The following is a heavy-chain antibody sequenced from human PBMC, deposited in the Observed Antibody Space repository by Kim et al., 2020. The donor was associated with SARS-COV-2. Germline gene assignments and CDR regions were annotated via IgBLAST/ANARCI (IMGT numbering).Heavy chain of an antibody. D-gene: IGHD1-1*01. CDR3: ARTVVQLERRYDY. Sequence: TPSPKRRVTLSIDPSNNQFSLKPSSVTAADTAVYYCARTVVQLERRYDYWGQGTLVTVSS. V-gene: IGHV4-31*02. J-gene: IGHJ4*02.